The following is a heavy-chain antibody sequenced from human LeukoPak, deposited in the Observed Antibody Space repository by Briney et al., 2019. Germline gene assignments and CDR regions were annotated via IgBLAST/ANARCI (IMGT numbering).Heavy chain of an antibody. CDR3: ARGRGTMVRGVAYYYYYMDV. J-gene: IGHJ6*03. Sequence: SETLSLTCVVYGGSFSGYYWSWIRQPPGKGLEWIGEINHSGSTNYNPSLKSRVTISVDTSKNQFSLKLSSVTAADTAVYYCARGRGTMVRGVAYYYYYMDVWGKGTTVTVSS. D-gene: IGHD3-10*01. CDR2: INHSGST. V-gene: IGHV4-34*01. CDR1: GGSFSGYY.